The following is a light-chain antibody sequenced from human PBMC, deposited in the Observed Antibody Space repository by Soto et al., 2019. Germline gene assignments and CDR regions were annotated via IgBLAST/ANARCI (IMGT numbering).Light chain of an antibody. CDR1: QTVTRNY. J-gene: IGKJ5*01. CDR3: QQRHMWPIT. Sequence: LTLSPGRLAFSPWGTIKLTCRASQTVTRNYLAWHQQKPGQTPRLLVYGASSRATGIPDRFSGSGSGTDFTLTISSLEPEDSAVYYCQQRHMWPITFGQGTRLEIK. CDR2: GAS. V-gene: IGKV3D-20*02.